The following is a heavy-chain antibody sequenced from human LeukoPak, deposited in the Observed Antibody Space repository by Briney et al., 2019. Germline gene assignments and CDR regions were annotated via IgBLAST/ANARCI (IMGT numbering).Heavy chain of an antibody. CDR1: GFTLSYHW. J-gene: IGHJ3*02. D-gene: IGHD3-10*01. Sequence: GGSLRLSCAASGFTLSYHWMTWVRQAPGKGLEWVANIKNDGTVKNYVDSVKGRFTISGDNAKNSLYLQMNSLRAEDTAVYYCARMRFGGALDIWGQGTMVTVSS. CDR2: IKNDGTVK. V-gene: IGHV3-7*01. CDR3: ARMRFGGALDI.